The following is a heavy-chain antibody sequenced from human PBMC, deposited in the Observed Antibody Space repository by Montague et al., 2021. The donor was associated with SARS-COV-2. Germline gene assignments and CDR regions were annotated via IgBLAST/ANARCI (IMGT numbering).Heavy chain of an antibody. D-gene: IGHD3-22*01. CDR3: ATHQSGTMMAY. Sequence: SETLSLTCAVYDGSFSDYSWTWIRQPPGKGLEWIGEINHRGSTNYNPSLKSRVTVSVDTSKNQFSLKLSSVTAADTAVYYCATHQSGTMMAYWGQGTLVTVPS. CDR1: DGSFSDYS. J-gene: IGHJ4*02. CDR2: INHRGST. V-gene: IGHV4-34*01.